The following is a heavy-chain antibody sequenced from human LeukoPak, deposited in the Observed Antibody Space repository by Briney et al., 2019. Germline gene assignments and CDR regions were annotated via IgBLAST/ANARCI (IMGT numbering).Heavy chain of an antibody. CDR3: AHSPTRFWSGLVY. V-gene: IGHV2-5*01. CDR2: IYWSDDK. D-gene: IGHD3-3*01. Sequence: CGPTLLSPAQTLTLTCTFTGWARRTLGEGVGWIRQPPGKALEWLTLIYWSDDKRYSPSLRSRLTVAKHTSKNQVVLTMTNMDPVYTATYYCAHSPTRFWSGLVYWGQGTLVTVSS. CDR1: GWARRTLGEG. J-gene: IGHJ4*02.